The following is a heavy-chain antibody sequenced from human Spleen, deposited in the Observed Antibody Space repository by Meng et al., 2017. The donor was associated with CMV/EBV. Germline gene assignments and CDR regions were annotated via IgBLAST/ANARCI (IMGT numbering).Heavy chain of an antibody. CDR3: ARSNDTYNYHVSGLYKYNGLDV. D-gene: IGHD1-1*01. V-gene: IGHV3-11*04. CDR2: ISSDGRTT. Sequence: YYMSWIRQAPGKGPEWISYISSDGRTTYYADSVKGRFTISRDNAENSHYLEMTSLRVDDTAVYYCARSNDTYNYHVSGLYKYNGLDVWGQGTTVTVSS. CDR1: YY. J-gene: IGHJ6*02.